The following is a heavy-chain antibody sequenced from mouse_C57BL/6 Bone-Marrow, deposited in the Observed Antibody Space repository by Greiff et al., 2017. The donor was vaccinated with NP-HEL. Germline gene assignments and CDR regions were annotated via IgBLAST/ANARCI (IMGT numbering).Heavy chain of an antibody. CDR3: ASYYGNLFDY. CDR2: INPNNGGT. Sequence: VQLKESGPELVKPGASVKMSCKASGYTFTDYNMHWVKQSHGKSLEWIGYINPNNGGTSYNQKFKGKATLTVNKSSSTAYMELRSLTSEDSAVYYCASYYGNLFDYWGQGTTLTVSS. J-gene: IGHJ2*01. D-gene: IGHD2-1*01. CDR1: GYTFTDYN. V-gene: IGHV1-22*01.